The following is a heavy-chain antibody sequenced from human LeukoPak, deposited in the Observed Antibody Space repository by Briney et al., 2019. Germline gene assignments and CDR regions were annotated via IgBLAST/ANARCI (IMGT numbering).Heavy chain of an antibody. CDR3: AGPGRYGANLDDAFDI. V-gene: IGHV3-9*01. CDR1: GFTFDDYA. J-gene: IGHJ3*02. CDR2: ISWNSGSI. Sequence: GRSLRLSCAASGFTFDDYAMHWVRQAPGKGLGWVSGISWNSGSIGYADSVKGRFTISRDNAKNSLYLQMNSLRAEDTALYYCAGPGRYGANLDDAFDIWGQGTMVTVSS. D-gene: IGHD4/OR15-4a*01.